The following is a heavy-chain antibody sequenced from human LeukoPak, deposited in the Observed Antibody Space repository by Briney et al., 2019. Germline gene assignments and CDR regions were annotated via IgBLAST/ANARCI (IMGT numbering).Heavy chain of an antibody. J-gene: IGHJ6*02. CDR2: INHSGGT. V-gene: IGHV4-34*01. CDR3: ARGSFPPYYYYGMDV. D-gene: IGHD2-21*01. Sequence: SETLSLTCAVYGGSFSGYYWSWIRQPPGKGLEWIGEINHSGGTSYSPSLKSRVAISLDTSKNQFSLKLNSVTAADTAMYYCARGSFPPYYYYGMDVWSQGTTVTVSS. CDR1: GGSFSGYY.